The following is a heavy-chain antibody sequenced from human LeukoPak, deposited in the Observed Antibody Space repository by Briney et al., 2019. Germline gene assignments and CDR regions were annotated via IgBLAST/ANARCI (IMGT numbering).Heavy chain of an antibody. D-gene: IGHD5-12*01. CDR3: ARGIRGYSGYDQASWFDP. Sequence: ASVKVSCKASGYTFTSYYMHWERQAPGQGLEWMGIINPSGGSTSYAQKFQGRVTMTRDMSTSTVYMELSSLRSEDTAVYYCARGIRGYSGYDQASWFDPWGQGTLVTVSS. CDR1: GYTFTSYY. CDR2: INPSGGST. V-gene: IGHV1-46*01. J-gene: IGHJ5*02.